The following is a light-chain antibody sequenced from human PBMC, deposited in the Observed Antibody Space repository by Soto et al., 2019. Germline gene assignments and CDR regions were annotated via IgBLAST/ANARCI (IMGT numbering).Light chain of an antibody. CDR3: SSYTSSSTGYV. CDR1: SSDVGGYNY. V-gene: IGLV2-14*01. Sequence: QSVLTQPASVSGSPGQSISISCTGTSSDVGGYNYVSWYQQHPGKAPKLMIYEVSNRPSGVSNRFSGPKSGNTASLTISGLQAEDEADYYCSSYTSSSTGYVFGTGTKVTV. CDR2: EVS. J-gene: IGLJ1*01.